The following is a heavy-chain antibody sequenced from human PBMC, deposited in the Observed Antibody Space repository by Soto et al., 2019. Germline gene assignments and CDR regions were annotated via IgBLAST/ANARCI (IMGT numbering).Heavy chain of an antibody. CDR1: DGSFSGYC. J-gene: IGHJ5*02. CDR2: INHSGST. CDR3: ARGPYYDILAGLDTKTFDP. D-gene: IGHD3-9*01. Sequence: VQLQQWGAGLLKPSETLSLTCAVYDGSFSGYCWSWIRQPAGKGLEWIGEINHSGSTNYNPSLKSRVTISVDTSKNQFSLKLSSVTAADTAVYYCARGPYYDILAGLDTKTFDPWGQGTLVTVSS. V-gene: IGHV4-34*01.